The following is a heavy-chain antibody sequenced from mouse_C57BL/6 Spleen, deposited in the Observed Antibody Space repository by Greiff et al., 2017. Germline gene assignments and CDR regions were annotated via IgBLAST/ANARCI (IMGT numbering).Heavy chain of an antibody. Sequence: QVQLQQSGPGLVQPSQSLSITCTVSGFSLTSYGVHWVRQSPGKGLEWLGVIWSGGSTDYNAAFISRLSISKDNSKSQVFFKMNSLQADDTARYYCARNSPDFYFDDWGQGTTLTVSS. CDR2: IWSGGST. CDR1: GFSLTSYG. J-gene: IGHJ2*01. CDR3: ARNSPDFYFDD. V-gene: IGHV2-2*01. D-gene: IGHD2-4*01.